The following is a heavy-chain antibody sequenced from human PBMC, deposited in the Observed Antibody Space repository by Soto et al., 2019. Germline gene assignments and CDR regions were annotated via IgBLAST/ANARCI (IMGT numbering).Heavy chain of an antibody. CDR2: IIPFFGTA. D-gene: IGHD6-19*01. J-gene: IGHJ4*02. CDR1: GVTFSRSA. CDR3: AKFAESSGDLDY. V-gene: IGHV1-69*01. Sequence: QVQLEQSGAEVRKPGSSVKVSCKASGVTFSRSAISCVRQAPGQGLEWMGGIIPFFGTANYAQKFHGRVTIAADEPTGTAYMELSSLTSEDTAIYYCAKFAESSGDLDYWGQGALITVSS.